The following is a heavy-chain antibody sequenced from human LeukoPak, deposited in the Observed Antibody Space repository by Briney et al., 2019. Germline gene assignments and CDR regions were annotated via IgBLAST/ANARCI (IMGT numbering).Heavy chain of an antibody. Sequence: SETLSLTCTVSGGSISSSSYYWGWIRQPPGKGLEWIGSTYYSGSTYYNPSLKSRVTISVDTSKNQFSLKLSSVTAADTAVYYCARPQTAGAWFDPWGQGTLVTVSS. CDR1: GGSISSSSYY. D-gene: IGHD6-19*01. J-gene: IGHJ5*02. CDR2: TYYSGST. V-gene: IGHV4-39*01. CDR3: ARPQTAGAWFDP.